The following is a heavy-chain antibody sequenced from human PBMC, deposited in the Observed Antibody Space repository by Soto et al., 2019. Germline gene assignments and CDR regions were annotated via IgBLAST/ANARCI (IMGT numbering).Heavy chain of an antibody. Sequence: ASVKVSCKASGGTFSSYAISWVRQAPGQGLEWMGGIIPIFGTANYAQKFQGRVTITADESTSTAYMELSSLRSEDTAVYYCARDWVRGYSYGPARLGDYYYYGMDVWGQGTTVTVSS. V-gene: IGHV1-69*13. CDR3: ARDWVRGYSYGPARLGDYYYYGMDV. CDR2: IIPIFGTA. CDR1: GGTFSSYA. J-gene: IGHJ6*02. D-gene: IGHD5-18*01.